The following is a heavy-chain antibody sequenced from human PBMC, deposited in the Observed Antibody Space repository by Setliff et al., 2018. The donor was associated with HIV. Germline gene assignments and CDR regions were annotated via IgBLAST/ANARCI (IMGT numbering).Heavy chain of an antibody. CDR1: GFTFSSYS. J-gene: IGHJ4*02. Sequence: GGSLRLSCAASGFTFSSYSMNWVRQAPGKGLEWVSSISSSSSYIYYADSVKGRFTISRDNAENSLYLQMNSLRAEDTAVYYCASARIPTGGTSTSLDFWGQGALVTVSS. D-gene: IGHD2-8*02. CDR3: ASARIPTGGTSTSLDF. V-gene: IGHV3-21*01. CDR2: ISSSSSYI.